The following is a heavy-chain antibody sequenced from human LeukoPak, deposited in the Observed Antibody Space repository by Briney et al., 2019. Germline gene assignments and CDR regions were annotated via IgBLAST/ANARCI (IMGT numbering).Heavy chain of an antibody. J-gene: IGHJ4*02. D-gene: IGHD4-17*01. Sequence: PGGPLSFSGEPSGFPSTTLATSGAGQPQGKGWGWFSAITGSGDFAKYADSVRGRFTISRDNSKNTVYLQMNSLTVEDTALYYCTKRITATAPFDSWGQGALVIVSS. CDR3: TKRITATAPFDS. CDR2: ITGSGDFA. V-gene: IGHV3-23*01. CDR1: GFPSTTLA.